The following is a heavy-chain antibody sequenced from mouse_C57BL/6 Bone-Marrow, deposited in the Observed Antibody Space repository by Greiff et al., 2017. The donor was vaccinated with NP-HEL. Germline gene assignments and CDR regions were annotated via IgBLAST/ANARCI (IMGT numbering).Heavy chain of an antibody. Sequence: QVQLKESGSELRSPGSSVKLSCKDFDSEVFPIAYMSWVRQKPGHGFEWIGGILPSIGRTIYGEKFEDKATLDADTLSNTAYLELNSLTSEDSAIYYCARGAVYYGYDGFAYWGQGTLVTVSA. J-gene: IGHJ3*01. D-gene: IGHD2-2*01. CDR3: ARGAVYYGYDGFAY. CDR2: ILPSIGRT. CDR1: DSEVFPIAY. V-gene: IGHV15-2*01.